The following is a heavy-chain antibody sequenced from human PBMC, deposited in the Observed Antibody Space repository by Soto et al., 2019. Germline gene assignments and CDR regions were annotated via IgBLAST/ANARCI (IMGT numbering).Heavy chain of an antibody. CDR3: ARAPPEGYFSGVSCRQIDY. CDR1: RPSIHSSNW. Sequence: SETLFLTCAHVRPSIHSSNWWRRVRESPGKGLEWIGEIYHSGSTNYNPSLKSRVTISVDKSKNQFSLKLSSVTAADTAVYYCARAPPEGYFSGVSCRQIDYWGQG. V-gene: IGHV4-4*02. J-gene: IGHJ4*02. D-gene: IGHD2-15*01. CDR2: IYHSGST.